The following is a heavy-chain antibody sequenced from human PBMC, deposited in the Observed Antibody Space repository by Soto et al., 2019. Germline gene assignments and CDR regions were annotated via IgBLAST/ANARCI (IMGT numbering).Heavy chain of an antibody. CDR1: GFTFSSYS. V-gene: IGHV3-21*01. D-gene: IGHD3-16*01. CDR2: ISSSSSYM. CDR3: ARVDGGS. Sequence: EVQLVESGGGLVKPGGSLRLSCAASGFTFSSYSMSWVRQAPGKGLEWVSSISSSSSYMYYADSVKGRFTISRDDAKSSLPLQKNSRRAEDTAVYYCARVDGGSWGQGTLVTVS. J-gene: IGHJ4*02.